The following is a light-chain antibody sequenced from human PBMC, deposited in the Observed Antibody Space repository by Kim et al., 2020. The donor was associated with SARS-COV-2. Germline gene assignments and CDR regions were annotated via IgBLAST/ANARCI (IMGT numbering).Light chain of an antibody. Sequence: AAVGDSVTITCRASQNIIKWLVWYQQKTRRAPRLLIHGASTLESGVPSGFSGSGSGTEFTLTISSLQPDDFATYYCQQYHSYTLTFGGGTQVDIK. V-gene: IGKV1-5*01. CDR3: QQYHSYTLT. CDR2: GAS. CDR1: QNIIKW. J-gene: IGKJ4*01.